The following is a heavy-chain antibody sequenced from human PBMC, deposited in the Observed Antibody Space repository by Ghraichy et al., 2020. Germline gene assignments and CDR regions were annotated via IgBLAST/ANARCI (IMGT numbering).Heavy chain of an antibody. D-gene: IGHD1-26*01. CDR1: GGPVNSDDDD. Sequence: SQTLSLTCLVSGGPVNSDDDDWTWIRLPPGKGLEWIGSIYYAGGSIYYNPSLKSRVTISVDTSKNQFSLRLGSVAAEDTATYFCARGRSSGRGDWFESWSLGTLVTVSS. CDR3: ARGRSSGRGDWFES. J-gene: IGHJ5*01. V-gene: IGHV4-39*01. CDR2: IYYAGGSI.